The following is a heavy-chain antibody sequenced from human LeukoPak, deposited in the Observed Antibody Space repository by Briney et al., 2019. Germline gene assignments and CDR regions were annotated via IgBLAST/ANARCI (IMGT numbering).Heavy chain of an antibody. Sequence: SVKVSCKASGGTFSSYAISWVRQAPGQGLEWMGRIIPILGIANYAQKFQGRVTITADKSTSTAYMELSSLRSEDTAVYYCARVGSSWYPRLDSWEDLNDYWGQGTLVTVSS. CDR2: IIPILGIA. CDR1: GGTFSSYA. D-gene: IGHD6-13*01. CDR3: ARVGSSWYPRLDSWEDLNDY. J-gene: IGHJ4*02. V-gene: IGHV1-69*04.